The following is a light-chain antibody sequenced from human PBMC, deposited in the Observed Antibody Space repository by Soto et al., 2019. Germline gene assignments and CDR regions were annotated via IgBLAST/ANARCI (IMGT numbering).Light chain of an antibody. CDR3: QQYGSSTIT. CDR1: ESVSSY. J-gene: IGKJ5*01. V-gene: IGKV3-20*01. CDR2: GPS. Sequence: EIVMTQSPATLSVSPGERVNRSCRACESVSSYLAWYQQKPGQAPRLLIYGPSSRATGIPDMFSGSGSGTDFTLTISRLEPEDFAVYYCQQYGSSTITVGLGTQLEIK.